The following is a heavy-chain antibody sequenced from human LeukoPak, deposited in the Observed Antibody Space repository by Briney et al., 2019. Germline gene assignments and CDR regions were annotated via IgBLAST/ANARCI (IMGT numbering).Heavy chain of an antibody. CDR1: EFTFSNYW. J-gene: IGHJ4*02. CDR2: INSGGSST. Sequence: PVGSLRLSCAASEFTFSNYWMHWVRQAPGKGLVWVSRINSGGSSTSYAESVKGRFTISRDTAKNTLYLQMNSLRAEDTAVYYCARGAPTYFDYWGQGTPVTVSS. CDR3: ARGAPTYFDY. V-gene: IGHV3-74*01.